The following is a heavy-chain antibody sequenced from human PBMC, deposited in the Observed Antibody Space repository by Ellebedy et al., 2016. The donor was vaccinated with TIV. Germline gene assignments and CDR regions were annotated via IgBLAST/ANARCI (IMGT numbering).Heavy chain of an antibody. CDR2: INQDGSQR. V-gene: IGHV3-7*01. D-gene: IGHD4-17*01. CDR1: GFAFSSYW. CDR3: ATDGSYGDFRSPAHAFEA. J-gene: IGHJ3*01. Sequence: GGSLRLSCAASGFAFSSYWMSWVRQAPGKGLEWVANINQDGSQRYYVDSVKGRFTISRDNTKNSLYLQMNSLRAEDTAVYFCATDGSYGDFRSPAHAFEAWGQGTMVSVSS.